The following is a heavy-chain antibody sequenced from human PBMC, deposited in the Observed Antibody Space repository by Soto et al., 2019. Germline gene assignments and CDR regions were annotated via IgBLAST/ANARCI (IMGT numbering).Heavy chain of an antibody. J-gene: IGHJ5*01. CDR1: GGSISSDY. Sequence: VQLQESGPGLVKPSETLSLICTVSGGSISSDYLSWIRQPAGKGLEWIGRVYTSGYSNSNPSLKSRVTMSVDTSKKQFSLNLSSVTAADSTVYNCARAVPAAKGGFDSWGQGALVTVSS. CDR3: ARAVPAAKGGFDS. CDR2: VYTSGYS. V-gene: IGHV4-4*07. D-gene: IGHD2-2*01.